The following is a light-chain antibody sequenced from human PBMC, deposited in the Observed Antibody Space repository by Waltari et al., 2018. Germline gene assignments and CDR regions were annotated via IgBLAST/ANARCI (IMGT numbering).Light chain of an antibody. CDR1: HMQRKS. J-gene: IGLJ1*01. Sequence: SYVLTQPPSVAAAPGETARVTCGGTHMQRKSVPWYQQKPGQAPVLVISYDSDRPSGIPERFSGSNSGDTATLTISRVEAGDEADYYCQVWDANTDPGVFGTGTEVTVL. CDR3: QVWDANTDPGV. V-gene: IGLV3-21*01. CDR2: YDS.